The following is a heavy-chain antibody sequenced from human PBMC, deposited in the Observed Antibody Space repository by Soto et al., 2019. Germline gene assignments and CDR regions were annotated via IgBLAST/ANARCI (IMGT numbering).Heavy chain of an antibody. CDR1: GGSVSSGDYY. J-gene: IGHJ4*02. Sequence: QVQLQESGPGLVKPSQTLSLTCTFSGGSVSSGDYYWTWIRQPPGKGLEWIGYIYYSGNTHYNPSLKSRVNISVDTSKNQFSLKLSSVTAADTAVYYCARVWSRDGYSIGHWGQGNLVTVSS. D-gene: IGHD3-3*01. V-gene: IGHV4-30-4*01. CDR3: ARVWSRDGYSIGH. CDR2: IYYSGNT.